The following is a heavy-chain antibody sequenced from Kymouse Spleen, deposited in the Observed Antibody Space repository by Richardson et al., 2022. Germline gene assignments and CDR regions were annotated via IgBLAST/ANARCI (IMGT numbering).Heavy chain of an antibody. CDR1: GFTFDDYA. CDR2: ISWNSGSI. J-gene: IGHJ6*02. CDR3: AKETGTTSYYYYYYGMDV. Sequence: EVQLVESGGGLVQPGRSLRLSCAASGFTFDDYAMHWVRQAPGKGLEWVSGISWNSGSIGYADSVKGRFTISRDNAKNSLYLQMNSLRAEDTALYYCAKETGTTSYYYYYYGMDVWGQGTTVTVSS. V-gene: IGHV3-9*01. D-gene: IGHD1-7*01.